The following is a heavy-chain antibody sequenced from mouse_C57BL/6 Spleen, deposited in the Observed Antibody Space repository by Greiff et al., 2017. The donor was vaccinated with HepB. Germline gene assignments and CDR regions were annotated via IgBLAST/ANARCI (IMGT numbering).Heavy chain of an antibody. CDR1: GFNIKNTY. CDR2: IDPANGNT. CDR3: ASNSNYVEYFDY. V-gene: IGHV14-3*01. J-gene: IGHJ2*01. Sequence: DVKLVESVAELVRPGASVKLSCTASGFNIKNTYMHWVKQRPEQGLEWIGRIDPANGNTKYAPKFQGKATITADTSSNTAYLQLSSLTSEDTAIYYCASNSNYVEYFDYWGQGTTLTVSS. D-gene: IGHD2-5*01.